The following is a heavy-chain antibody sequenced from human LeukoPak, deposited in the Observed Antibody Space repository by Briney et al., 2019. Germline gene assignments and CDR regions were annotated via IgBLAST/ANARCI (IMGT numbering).Heavy chain of an antibody. CDR1: GFTFSSYW. V-gene: IGHV3-74*01. D-gene: IGHD5-24*01. J-gene: IGHJ4*02. CDR3: ARGLNSYFDY. Sequence: PGGSLRLSCAASGFTFSSYWMHWVRQAPGKGLVWVSRMNSDGSSTSYADSVKGRFTISRDNAKNTLYLQMNSLRAEDTAVYYCARGLNSYFDYWGQGTLVTVSS. CDR2: MNSDGSST.